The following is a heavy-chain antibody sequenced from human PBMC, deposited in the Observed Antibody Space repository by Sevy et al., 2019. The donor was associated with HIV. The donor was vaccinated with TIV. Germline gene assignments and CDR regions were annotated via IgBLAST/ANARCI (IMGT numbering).Heavy chain of an antibody. D-gene: IGHD5-18*01. CDR2: ISTGSTYT. J-gene: IGHJ4*02. CDR3: ARVRYNYGSYYFDY. Sequence: GGSLRLSCVASGFTFSDYYMSWIRQAPGKGLEWVSYISTGSTYTNYADSVKGRLTVSRDNSENSLYLQMNSLRAEDTAVYYCARVRYNYGSYYFDYWGQGTLVTVSS. V-gene: IGHV3-11*06. CDR1: GFTFSDYY.